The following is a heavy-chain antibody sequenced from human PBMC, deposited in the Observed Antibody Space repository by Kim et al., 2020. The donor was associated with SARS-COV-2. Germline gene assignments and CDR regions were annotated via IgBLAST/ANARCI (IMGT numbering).Heavy chain of an antibody. V-gene: IGHV3-9*02. Sequence: GGSLRLSCVVSGFNSADHPMHWVRQAPGKGLEWVSGIFWNGGELGYADSVKGRFTISRDIPSNSVYLQMDSLRPDDTAFYYCTKDITLGGSDVWGQGTT. D-gene: IGHD3-10*01. CDR2: IFWNGGEL. CDR1: GFNSADHP. J-gene: IGHJ6*02. CDR3: TKDITLGGSDV.